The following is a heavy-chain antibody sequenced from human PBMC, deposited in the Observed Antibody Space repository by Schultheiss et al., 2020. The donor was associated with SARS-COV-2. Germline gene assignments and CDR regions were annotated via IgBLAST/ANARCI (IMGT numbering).Heavy chain of an antibody. CDR2: IYAGGNT. CDR1: GGSISSSSYY. J-gene: IGHJ2*01. D-gene: IGHD3-22*01. CDR3: ARGRVYYDSSGYYSDYWYFDL. Sequence: SETLSLTCTVSGGSISSSSYYWGWIRQPAGKGLECIGRIYAGGNTNYNPSLESRVTISVDTSKNQFSLKLSSVTAADTAVYYCARGRVYYDSSGYYSDYWYFDLWGRGTLVTVSS. V-gene: IGHV4-61*02.